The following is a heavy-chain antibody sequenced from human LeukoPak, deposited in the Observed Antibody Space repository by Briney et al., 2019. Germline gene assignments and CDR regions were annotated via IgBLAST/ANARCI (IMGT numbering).Heavy chain of an antibody. CDR1: GYTFTGYY. CDR2: INPNSGGT. CDR3: TTYCSGDSCSFFDY. V-gene: IGHV1-2*02. J-gene: IGHJ4*02. D-gene: IGHD2-15*01. Sequence: GASVKVSCKASGYTFTGYYMYWVRQAPGQGLEWMGWINPNSGGTNYAQKFQGRVTMTRDTSISTAYMELSRLRSDDTAVYYCTTYCSGDSCSFFDYWGQGTLVTVSS.